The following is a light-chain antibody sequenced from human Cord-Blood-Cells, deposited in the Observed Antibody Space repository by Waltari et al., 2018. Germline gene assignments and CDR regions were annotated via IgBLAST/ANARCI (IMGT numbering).Light chain of an antibody. CDR2: DVS. Sequence: QSALTQPPSVSGSPGPSISISCTGTNIDVGGCNFVSWYQQHPGKAPKLMIYDVSNRPSGVSNRFSGSKSGNTASLTISGLQAEDEADYYCSSYTSSSTWVFGGGTKLTVL. CDR1: NIDVGGCNF. CDR3: SSYTSSSTWV. V-gene: IGLV2-14*01. J-gene: IGLJ3*02.